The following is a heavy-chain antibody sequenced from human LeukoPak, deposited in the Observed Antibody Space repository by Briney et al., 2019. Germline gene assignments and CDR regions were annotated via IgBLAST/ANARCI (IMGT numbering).Heavy chain of an antibody. D-gene: IGHD5-18*01. V-gene: IGHV3-53*01. J-gene: IGHJ2*01. Sequence: AGSLSLSCAASGFTVSSNYMSWVRQAPGKGLEWVSVIYSGGSTYYADSVKGRFTISRDNSKNTLYLQMNSLRAEDTAVYYCARGGALLGYSRWYFDLWGRGNLVTVSS. CDR1: GFTVSSNY. CDR2: IYSGGST. CDR3: ARGGALLGYSRWYFDL.